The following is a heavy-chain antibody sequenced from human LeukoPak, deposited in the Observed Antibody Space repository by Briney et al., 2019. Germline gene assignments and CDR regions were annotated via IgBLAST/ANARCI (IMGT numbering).Heavy chain of an antibody. CDR3: ARLGEAAPYNWFDP. J-gene: IGHJ5*02. Sequence: GESLQISCRGSGYIFTNYWIGWVRQTPGKGLEWMGIIYPGDSDTRYSPPFQGQVTISADKSISTAYLQWSSLKPPDTAIYYCARLGEAAPYNWFDPWGQGTLVTVSS. CDR1: GYIFTNYW. V-gene: IGHV5-51*01. D-gene: IGHD3-16*01. CDR2: IYPGDSDT.